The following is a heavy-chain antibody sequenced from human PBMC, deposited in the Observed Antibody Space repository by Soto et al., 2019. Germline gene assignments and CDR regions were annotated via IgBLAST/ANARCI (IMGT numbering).Heavy chain of an antibody. CDR2: ISASGGST. CDR1: GFTFSNYV. J-gene: IGHJ4*02. Sequence: EVQVLDSGGGLVQPGGSLRLSCAAYGFTFSNYVMNWVRQAPGKGLDWVSAISASGGSTYYADSVKGRFTISRYNSKKTLHLQMSRLRAEDTAVDYGAKGPPESGDDLNFRGQGNLGSDSS. V-gene: IGHV3-23*01. D-gene: IGHD5-12*01. CDR3: AKGPPESGDDLNF.